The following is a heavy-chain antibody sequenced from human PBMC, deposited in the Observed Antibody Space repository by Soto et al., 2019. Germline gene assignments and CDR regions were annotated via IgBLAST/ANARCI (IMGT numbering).Heavy chain of an antibody. CDR3: ARDGRIVVVPAGRDYYYYGMDV. J-gene: IGHJ6*02. CDR1: GYTFTSYG. CDR2: TSAYNGNT. Sequence: ASVKVSCKASGYTFTSYGISWLRQAPGQGLEWMGWTSAYNGNTNYAQKLQGRVTMTTDTSTSTAYMELRSLRSDDTAVYYCARDGRIVVVPAGRDYYYYGMDVWGQGTTVTVSS. D-gene: IGHD2-2*01. V-gene: IGHV1-18*04.